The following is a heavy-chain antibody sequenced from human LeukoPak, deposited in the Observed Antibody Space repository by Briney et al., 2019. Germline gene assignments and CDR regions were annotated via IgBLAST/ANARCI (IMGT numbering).Heavy chain of an antibody. Sequence: PGGSLRLSCAASGFTFSSYEMNWVRQAPGKGLEWVSYISSSGNTIYYADSVKGRFTISRDNSKNTLYLQMNSLRAEDTAVYYCFFPGVTGKVYWGQGTLVTVSS. CDR1: GFTFSSYE. J-gene: IGHJ4*02. CDR2: ISSSGNTI. D-gene: IGHD1-20*01. V-gene: IGHV3-48*03. CDR3: FFPGVTGKVY.